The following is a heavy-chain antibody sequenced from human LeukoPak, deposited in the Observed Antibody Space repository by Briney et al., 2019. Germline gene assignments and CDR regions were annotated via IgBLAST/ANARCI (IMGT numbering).Heavy chain of an antibody. J-gene: IGHJ3*02. CDR1: GFPFSTYG. CDR2: INWNGGST. Sequence: GVTLRLSCAASGFPFSTYGMSWVRQAPGKGLEWVSGINWNGGSTGYADSVKGRFTISRDNAKNSLYLQMNSLRAEDTALYHCARVGSSGWYSNAFDIWGQGTMVTVSS. CDR3: ARVGSSGWYSNAFDI. V-gene: IGHV3-20*01. D-gene: IGHD6-19*01.